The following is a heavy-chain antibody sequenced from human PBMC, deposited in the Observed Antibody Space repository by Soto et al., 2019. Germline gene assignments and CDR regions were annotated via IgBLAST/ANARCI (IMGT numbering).Heavy chain of an antibody. V-gene: IGHV1-69*04. J-gene: IGHJ5*02. CDR3: ARDPGQQWLVTLGWFDP. D-gene: IGHD6-19*01. Sequence: GASVKVSCKASGGTFSSYTISWVRQAPGQGLEWMGRIIPILGIANYAQKFQGRVTITADKSTSTAYMELSSLRSEDTAVYYCARDPGQQWLVTLGWFDPWGQGTLVTVSS. CDR1: GGTFSSYT. CDR2: IIPILGIA.